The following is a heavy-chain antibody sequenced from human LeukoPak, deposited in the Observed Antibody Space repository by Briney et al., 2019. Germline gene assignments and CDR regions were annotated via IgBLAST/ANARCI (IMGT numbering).Heavy chain of an antibody. CDR2: ITSNTGVT. Sequence: ASVKVSCKASGYTFTAYNIHWVRHAPGQRLEWMGWITSNTGVTSYAQQFQGRVTMTRDTSINTAYMELNNLISDDTAVYYCARGVGSESYRRFDFWGQGTLVTVSS. CDR3: ARGVGSESYRRFDF. D-gene: IGHD1-26*01. V-gene: IGHV1-2*02. J-gene: IGHJ4*02. CDR1: GYTFTAYN.